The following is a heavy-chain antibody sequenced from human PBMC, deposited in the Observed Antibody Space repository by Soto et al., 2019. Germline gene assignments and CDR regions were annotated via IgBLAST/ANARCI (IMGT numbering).Heavy chain of an antibody. Sequence: QVQLVESGGGVVQPGRSLRLSCAASGFTFSSYGMHWVRQAPGKGLEWVAVISYDGSNKYYADSVKGRFTISRDNSKNTXXLQMNSLRAEDTAVYYCAKDRRRWLHSGLGTANDYWGQGTLVTVSS. V-gene: IGHV3-30*18. CDR1: GFTFSSYG. D-gene: IGHD5-18*01. CDR3: AKDRRRWLHSGLGTANDY. J-gene: IGHJ4*02. CDR2: ISYDGSNK.